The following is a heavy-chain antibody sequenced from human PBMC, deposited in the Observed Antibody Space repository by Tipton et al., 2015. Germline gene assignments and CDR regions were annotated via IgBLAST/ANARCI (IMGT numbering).Heavy chain of an antibody. V-gene: IGHV3-11*01. CDR3: AKDLGWVAGFDY. J-gene: IGHJ4*02. Sequence: SLRLSCAASEFTFSDYYMSWIRQAPGKGLEWVSYISRSGSARYYADSVKGRFTISRDNTKNSLYLQMNSLRAEDTAVYYRAKDLGWVAGFDYWGQGTLVTVSS. CDR1: EFTFSDYY. D-gene: IGHD2-15*01. CDR2: ISRSGSAR.